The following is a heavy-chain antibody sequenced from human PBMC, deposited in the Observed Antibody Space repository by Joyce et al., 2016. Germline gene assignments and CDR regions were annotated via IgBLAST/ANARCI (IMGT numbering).Heavy chain of an antibody. CDR1: GFTFSGNS. CDR2: IKQEGSAV. D-gene: IGHD2-15*01. Sequence: EVQLVESGGGLVQPGGSLRLSCAASGFTFSGNSMSWLRQAPGGGLEWVANIKQEGSAVDYLDAVKGRFTVSRDNARSLVHLQMVSLRVEDTALYYCARGKAVDVWGQGTMVTVSS. CDR3: ARGKAVDV. V-gene: IGHV3-7*01. J-gene: IGHJ3*01.